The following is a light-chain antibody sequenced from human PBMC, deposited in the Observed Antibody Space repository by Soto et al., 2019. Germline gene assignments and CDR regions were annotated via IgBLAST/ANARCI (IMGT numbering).Light chain of an antibody. Sequence: DIQMTQYHSTLSASVGNRVTITCRASQSISNRVAGYQQKPGKENKVLIYAAARLQTGVPSRFSGSGSGTDFTLTISSLQPEEFATYYCQQAYGAPPTFGQGTKVDIK. J-gene: IGKJ1*01. CDR3: QQAYGAPPT. V-gene: IGKV1-39*01. CDR1: QSISNR. CDR2: AAA.